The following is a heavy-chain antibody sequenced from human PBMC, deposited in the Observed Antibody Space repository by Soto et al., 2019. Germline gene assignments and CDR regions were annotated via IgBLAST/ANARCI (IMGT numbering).Heavy chain of an antibody. J-gene: IGHJ5*02. Sequence: PGGSLRLSCAVPGGIFHGYGMHWVRQAPGKGLEWVAIIRFDGSNEEYADSVKGRFTISRDNAKNTLYLQMNSLRAEDTAVYYCARAGDGWFDPWGQGTLVTVSS. CDR3: ARAGDGWFDP. V-gene: IGHV3-33*01. CDR1: GGIFHGYG. CDR2: IRFDGSNE.